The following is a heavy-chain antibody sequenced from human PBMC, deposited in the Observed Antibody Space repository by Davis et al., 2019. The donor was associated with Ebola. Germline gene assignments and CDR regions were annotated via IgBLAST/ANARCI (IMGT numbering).Heavy chain of an antibody. D-gene: IGHD3-10*01. J-gene: IGHJ6*04. CDR3: AREGGLWFGELLTSYYGMDV. CDR2: ISSSSSTI. V-gene: IGHV3-48*02. CDR1: GFTITNYW. Sequence: PGGSLRLSCAVSGFTITNYWTHWVRQAPGKGLEWVSYISSSSSTIYYADSVKGRFTISRDNAKNSLYLQMNSLRDEDTAVYYCAREGGLWFGELLTSYYGMDVWGKGTTVTVSS.